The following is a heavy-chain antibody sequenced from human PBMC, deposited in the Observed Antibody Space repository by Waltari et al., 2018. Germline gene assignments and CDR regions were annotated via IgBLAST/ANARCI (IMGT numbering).Heavy chain of an antibody. CDR3: ASTAIPAAIIVGDFQH. V-gene: IGHV3-30-3*01. CDR2: ISYDGSNK. CDR1: GFTFSSYA. D-gene: IGHD2-2*01. Sequence: QVQLVESGGGVVQPGRSLRLSCAASGFTFSSYAMHWVRQAPGKGLEGVAVISYDGSNKYYADSGKGRFTISRDNSKNTLYLQMNSLRAEDTAVYYCASTAIPAAIIVGDFQHWGQGTLVTVSS. J-gene: IGHJ1*01.